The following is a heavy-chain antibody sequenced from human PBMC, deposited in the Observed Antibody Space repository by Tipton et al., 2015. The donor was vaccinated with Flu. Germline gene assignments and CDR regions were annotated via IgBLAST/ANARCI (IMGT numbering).Heavy chain of an antibody. Sequence: LRLSCTASGFTFGDYAMGWIRQPPGKGLEWIANIHRAGNTYYNPSLKSRVTLSVDTSKNQFSLKLTSVTAADTAVYYCARRDYSNYVSELKNWFDTWGQGTLVTVSS. CDR2: IHRAGNT. CDR1: GFTFGDYA. CDR3: ARRDYSNYVSELKNWFDT. V-gene: IGHV4-38-2*02. D-gene: IGHD4-11*01. J-gene: IGHJ5*02.